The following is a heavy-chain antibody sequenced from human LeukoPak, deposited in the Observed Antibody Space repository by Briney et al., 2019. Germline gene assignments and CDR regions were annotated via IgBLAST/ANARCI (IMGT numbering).Heavy chain of an antibody. D-gene: IGHD2-15*01. V-gene: IGHV3-23*01. CDR1: GFTFSSYA. Sequence: GGSLRLSCAASGFTFSSYAMSWVRQAPGKGLEWVSAISGSGGSTYYADSVKGRFTISRDNSKNTLYLQMNSLRAEDTAVYCCAKADAPYCSGGSCYFFDYWGQGTLVTVSS. CDR2: ISGSGGST. CDR3: AKADAPYCSGGSCYFFDY. J-gene: IGHJ4*02.